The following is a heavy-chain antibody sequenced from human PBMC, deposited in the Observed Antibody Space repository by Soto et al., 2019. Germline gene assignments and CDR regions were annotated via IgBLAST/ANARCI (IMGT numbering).Heavy chain of an antibody. CDR3: AKDGPKITQGRYFYNALDV. V-gene: IGHV3-9*01. J-gene: IGHJ6*01. CDR2: ISYNSNSI. D-gene: IGHD3-10*01. CDR1: GFTFDGYA. Sequence: EVQLVESGGGLVQPGRSLRLSCAASGFTFDGYAMHWVRQAPGKGLEWVSSISYNSNSIAYADSVKGRFTISRDNAKNYMYLQINSLIDDDTALYYCAKDGPKITQGRYFYNALDVWGQGTKVTVSS.